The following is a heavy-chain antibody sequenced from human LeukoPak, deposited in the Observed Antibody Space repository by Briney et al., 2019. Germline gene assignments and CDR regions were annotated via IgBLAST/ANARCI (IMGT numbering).Heavy chain of an antibody. J-gene: IGHJ5*02. CDR2: IYYSGST. Sequence: SETLSHTSTVSGGSISSYYWSWIRQPPGKGLEWIGYIYYSGSTNYNPALQSRLSISIDTSKNQFSLKLMSVTAADTAVYYCARDSGTTGEVKFDPWGQGTLVTVSS. D-gene: IGHD3-10*01. CDR3: ARDSGTTGEVKFDP. CDR1: GGSISSYY. V-gene: IGHV4-59*12.